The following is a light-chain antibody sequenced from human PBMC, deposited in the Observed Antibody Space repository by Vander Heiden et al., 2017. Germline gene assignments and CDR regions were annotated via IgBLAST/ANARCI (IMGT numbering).Light chain of an antibody. CDR2: KDS. Sequence: SYELTQPPSVSVSPGQTARITCSGDALPTQYAYWYQQKPGQAPVLVIYKDSERPSGIPERFSGSNSGTTVTLTFSGVQAEDEADYYCQSADSSGTYYVFGVGTRVTVL. V-gene: IGLV3-25*03. CDR3: QSADSSGTYYV. CDR1: ALPTQY. J-gene: IGLJ1*01.